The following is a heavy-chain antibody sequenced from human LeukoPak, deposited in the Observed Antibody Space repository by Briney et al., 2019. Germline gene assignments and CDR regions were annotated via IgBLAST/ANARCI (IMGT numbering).Heavy chain of an antibody. J-gene: IGHJ4*02. Sequence: PGRSLRLSCAASGFTFDDYAMHWVRQAPGKGLEWVSGISWNSGNIGYADSVKGRFTISRDNAKNSLYLQMNSLRAEDTAVYYCARGAYDSSGWQLPDYWGQGTLVTVSS. CDR2: ISWNSGNI. D-gene: IGHD6-19*01. CDR1: GFTFDDYA. CDR3: ARGAYDSSGWQLPDY. V-gene: IGHV3-9*01.